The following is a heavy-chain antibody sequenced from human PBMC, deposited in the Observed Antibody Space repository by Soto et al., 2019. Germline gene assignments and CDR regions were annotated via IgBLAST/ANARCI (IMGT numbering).Heavy chain of an antibody. Sequence: SVKVSCKASGGTFSSYAISWVRQAPGQGLEWMGGIIPIFGTANYAQKFQGRVTITADKSTSTAYMELSSLRSEDTAVYYCARDREVDVDSGDYYYYGMDVWGQGTTVTVSS. CDR2: IIPIFGTA. V-gene: IGHV1-69*06. CDR3: ARDREVDVDSGDYYYYGMDV. D-gene: IGHD3-10*01. J-gene: IGHJ6*02. CDR1: GGTFSSYA.